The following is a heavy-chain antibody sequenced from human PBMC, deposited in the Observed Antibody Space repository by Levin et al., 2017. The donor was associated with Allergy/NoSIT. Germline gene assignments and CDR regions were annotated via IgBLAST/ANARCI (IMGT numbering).Heavy chain of an antibody. Sequence: SETLSLTCSVSSGSISNYYWSWIRQPPGKGLEWIGYIDYSGSINYNPSLKSRVTVSVDTSKNQFSLKLTSVTAADTAVYYCARGRLRDFFDYWGQGTLVTVSS. J-gene: IGHJ4*02. D-gene: IGHD6-25*01. CDR2: IDYSGSI. CDR3: ARGRLRDFFDY. V-gene: IGHV4-59*01. CDR1: SGSISNYY.